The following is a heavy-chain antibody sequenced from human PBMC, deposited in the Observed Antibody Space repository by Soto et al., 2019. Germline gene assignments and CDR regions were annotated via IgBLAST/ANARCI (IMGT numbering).Heavy chain of an antibody. D-gene: IGHD3-16*01. J-gene: IGHJ4*02. Sequence: SETLSLTCAVSGGSISSSNWWSWVRQPPGKGLEWIGEIYHSGSTNYNPSLKSRATISVDKSKNQFSLKLSSVIAADTAVYYCAKMGDYLFDYWGQGTLVTVSS. CDR3: AKMGDYLFDY. CDR1: GGSISSSNW. V-gene: IGHV4-4*02. CDR2: IYHSGST.